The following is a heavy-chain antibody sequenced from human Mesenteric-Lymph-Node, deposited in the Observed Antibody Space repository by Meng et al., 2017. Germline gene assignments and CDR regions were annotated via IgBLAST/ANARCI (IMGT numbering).Heavy chain of an antibody. Sequence: GESLKISCAASGFTFSSYGMHWVRQAPGKGLEWVAVIWYDGSNKYYADSVKGRFTISRDNSKNTLYLQMNSLRAEDTAVYYCARESGYSSSWTSRYYFDYWGQGTRVTVSS. CDR1: GFTFSSYG. V-gene: IGHV3-33*01. CDR2: IWYDGSNK. CDR3: ARESGYSSSWTSRYYFDY. D-gene: IGHD6-13*01. J-gene: IGHJ4*02.